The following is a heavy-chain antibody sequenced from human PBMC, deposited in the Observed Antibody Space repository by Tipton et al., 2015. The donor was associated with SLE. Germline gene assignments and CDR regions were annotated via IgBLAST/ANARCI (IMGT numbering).Heavy chain of an antibody. CDR3: ARPRDGYNSDFDY. J-gene: IGHJ4*02. CDR1: GFTFSSYS. V-gene: IGHV3-21*05. CDR2: ISSSSSYT. D-gene: IGHD5-24*01. Sequence: SLRLSCAASGFTFSSYSMNWIRQAPGKGLEWVSYISSSSSYTNYADSVKGRFTISRDNAKNSLYLQMNSLRAEDTAVYYCARPRDGYNSDFDYWGQGTLVTVSS.